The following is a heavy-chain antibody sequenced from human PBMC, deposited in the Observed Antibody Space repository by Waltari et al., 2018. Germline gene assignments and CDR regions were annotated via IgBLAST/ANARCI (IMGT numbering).Heavy chain of an antibody. CDR2: IYYSGST. V-gene: IGHV4-39*07. D-gene: IGHD3-10*01. J-gene: IGHJ3*02. CDR3: ARVSMVQGNAFDI. CDR1: GFSISSSSNY. Sequence: QLQLQESGPGLVKPSETLSLTCPFSGFSISSSSNYWGWIRQPPGKGLEWIGSIYYSGSTYYNPSLKSRVTISVDTSKNQFSLKLSSVTAADTAVYYCARVSMVQGNAFDIWGQGTMVTVSS.